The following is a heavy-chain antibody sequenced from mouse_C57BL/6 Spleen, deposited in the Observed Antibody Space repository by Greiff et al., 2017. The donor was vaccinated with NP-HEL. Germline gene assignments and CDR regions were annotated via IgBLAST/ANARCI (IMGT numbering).Heavy chain of an antibody. J-gene: IGHJ1*03. Sequence: EVKLMESGGDLVKPGGSLKLSCAASGFTFSSYGMSWVRQTPDKRLEWVATISSGGSYTYYPDSVKGRFTISRDNAKNTLYLQMRRLKSEDTAMYYCARAVSSDRYFEVWGTGTTVTVSS. D-gene: IGHD1-1*01. CDR1: GFTFSSYG. CDR2: ISSGGSYT. V-gene: IGHV5-6*01. CDR3: ARAVSSDRYFEV.